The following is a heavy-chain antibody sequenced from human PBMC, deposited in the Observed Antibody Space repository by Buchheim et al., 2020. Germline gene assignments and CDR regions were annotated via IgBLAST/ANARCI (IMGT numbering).Heavy chain of an antibody. Sequence: QVQLVESGGGVVQPGRSLRLSCAASGFTFSSYGMNWVRQAPGKGLEWVAVISYDGSNKYYADSVKGRITISRDNSKNTQYLQMNGLGAEDTAVYYCARGHSSSPIAYFDYGGQGAL. J-gene: IGHJ4*02. D-gene: IGHD6-6*01. CDR1: GFTFSSYG. CDR2: ISYDGSNK. CDR3: ARGHSSSPIAYFDY. V-gene: IGHV3-30*03.